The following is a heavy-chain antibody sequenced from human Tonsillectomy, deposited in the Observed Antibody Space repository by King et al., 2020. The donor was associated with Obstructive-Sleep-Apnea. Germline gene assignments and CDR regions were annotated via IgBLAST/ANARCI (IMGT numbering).Heavy chain of an antibody. CDR2: IYYSGGT. J-gene: IGHJ6*02. CDR3: AREEGSTGGMDV. CDR1: GGSVSSDGDF. Sequence: VQLQESGPGLVKPLQTLSLTCTVSGGSVSSDGDFWSWTRQHPGKGLEWIGYIYYSGGTYCNPSLKSRVTISVDTAKNQFSLKLTSVTAADTAVYYCAREEGSTGGMDVWGQGTTVTVSS. D-gene: IGHD2-2*01. V-gene: IGHV4-31*03.